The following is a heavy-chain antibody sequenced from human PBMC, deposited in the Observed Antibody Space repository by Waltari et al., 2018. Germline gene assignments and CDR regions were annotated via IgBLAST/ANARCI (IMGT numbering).Heavy chain of an antibody. Sequence: QVQLVQSGAEVTKPGSSVKVSCKASGGTFSSYAISWVRQAPGQGLEWMVGIIPIFGTANYAQKFQGRVTITTDESTSTAYMELSSLRSEDTAVYYCARPAPDYYESSGSLAYWGQGTLVTVSS. CDR3: ARPAPDYYESSGSLAY. J-gene: IGHJ4*02. CDR1: GGTFSSYA. V-gene: IGHV1-69*05. CDR2: IIPIFGTA. D-gene: IGHD3-22*01.